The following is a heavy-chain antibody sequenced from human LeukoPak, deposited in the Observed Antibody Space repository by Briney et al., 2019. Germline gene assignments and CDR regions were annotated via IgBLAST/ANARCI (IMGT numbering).Heavy chain of an antibody. CDR2: ISDTGGST. V-gene: IGHV3-23*01. Sequence: GGSLRLSCAASGFTFGTYAMSWVRQAPGKGLEWVSTISDTGGSTYYADSVKGRFTISRDNSKNTLYLQMNSLRAEDTAVYYCARDISGYNDYWGQGTLVTVSS. J-gene: IGHJ4*02. D-gene: IGHD3-22*01. CDR3: ARDISGYNDY. CDR1: GFTFGTYA.